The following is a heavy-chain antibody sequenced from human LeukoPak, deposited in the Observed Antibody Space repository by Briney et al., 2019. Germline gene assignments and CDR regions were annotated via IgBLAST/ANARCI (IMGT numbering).Heavy chain of an antibody. CDR2: INSGGSIT. Sequence: GGSLRLSCAASGFTFTTYWMHWVRQAPGKGLVWVSHINSGGSITSYADSVKGRFTISRDNAKNTLYLQMNSLRAEDTAVYYCARDAVDTANAVWGQGTTVTVSS. D-gene: IGHD5-18*01. CDR3: ARDAVDTANAV. CDR1: GFTFTTYW. J-gene: IGHJ6*02. V-gene: IGHV3-74*01.